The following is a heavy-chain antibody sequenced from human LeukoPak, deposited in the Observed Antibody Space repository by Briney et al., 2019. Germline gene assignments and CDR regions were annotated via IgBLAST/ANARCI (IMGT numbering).Heavy chain of an antibody. CDR3: ARPTNYGDYLDAFDI. V-gene: IGHV4-39*01. CDR2: IHYSGST. Sequence: SETLSLTCTVSGGSISSSSYYWGWIRQPPGKGLEWIVSIHYSGSTYYNPSLKSRFTISVDTSKNQFSLKLSSVTAADTAVYYCARPTNYGDYLDAFDIWGQGTMVTVSS. D-gene: IGHD4-17*01. CDR1: GGSISSSSYY. J-gene: IGHJ3*02.